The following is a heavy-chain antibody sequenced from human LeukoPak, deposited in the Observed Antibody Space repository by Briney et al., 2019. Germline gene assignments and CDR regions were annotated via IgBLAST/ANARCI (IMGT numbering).Heavy chain of an antibody. J-gene: IGHJ4*02. D-gene: IGHD3-10*01. CDR2: ISYDGSNK. V-gene: IGHV3-30*04. Sequence: GGSLRLSCAASGFTFSSYAMHWVRQAPGKGLEWVAVISYDGSNKYYADSVKGRFTISRDNSKNTLYLQMNSLRAEDTAVYYCAKDLVLLWFGNADPPTTDYWGQGTLVTVSS. CDR1: GFTFSSYA. CDR3: AKDLVLLWFGNADPPTTDY.